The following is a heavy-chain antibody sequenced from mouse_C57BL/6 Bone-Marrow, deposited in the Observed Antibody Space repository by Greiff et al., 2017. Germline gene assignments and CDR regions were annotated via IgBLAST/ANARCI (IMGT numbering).Heavy chain of an antibody. V-gene: IGHV1-74*01. J-gene: IGHJ4*01. CDR3: ARGFTTVVATYYYAMDY. CDR2: IHPSDSDT. Sequence: VQLVESGAELVKPGASVKVSCKASGYTFTSYWMHWVKQRPGQGLEWIGRIHPSDSDTNYNQKFKGKATLTVDKSSSTAYMQLSSLTSEDSAVYYCARGFTTVVATYYYAMDYWGQGTSVTVSS. CDR1: GYTFTSYW. D-gene: IGHD1-1*01.